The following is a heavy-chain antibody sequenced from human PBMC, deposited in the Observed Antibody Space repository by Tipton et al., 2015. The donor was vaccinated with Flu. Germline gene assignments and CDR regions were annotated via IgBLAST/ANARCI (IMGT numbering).Heavy chain of an antibody. D-gene: IGHD3-10*01. Sequence: LRLSCTVSGASVSSPNYYWTWLRQPAGKGLEWIGRISGSTTSNPSLKSRVSISVDTSKNQFSLNLTSATAADTAMYYCATYEANGWFGNAFDIWGPGTMVTVSS. V-gene: IGHV4-61*02. CDR1: GASVSSPNYY. CDR3: ATYEANGWFGNAFDI. J-gene: IGHJ3*02. CDR2: ISGST.